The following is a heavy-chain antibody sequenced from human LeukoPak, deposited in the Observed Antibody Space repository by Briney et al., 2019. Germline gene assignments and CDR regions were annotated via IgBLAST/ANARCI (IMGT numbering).Heavy chain of an antibody. CDR2: VIPILGIA. D-gene: IGHD5-18*01. Sequence: SVKVSCKASGGTFSSYAISWVRQAPGQGLEWMGRVIPILGIANYAQKFQGRVMITADKSTSTAYMELSSLRSEDTAVYYCARDTSGYSYGSIYYYYGMDVWGQGTTVTVSS. CDR1: GGTFSSYA. J-gene: IGHJ6*02. V-gene: IGHV1-69*04. CDR3: ARDTSGYSYGSIYYYYGMDV.